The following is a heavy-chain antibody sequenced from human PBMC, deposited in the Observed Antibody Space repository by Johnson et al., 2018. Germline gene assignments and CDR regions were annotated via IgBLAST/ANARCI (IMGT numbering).Heavy chain of an antibody. D-gene: IGHD1-26*01. Sequence: VHLVESGGGVVQPVMSLRLSCTVSGFSLYTYGMNWVSPAPGKGLEWLTIIASEGKRRYHTDSVKGRVTISRDTAKNMVYREMNSLRPEDTGTYFCAKKPLVGAAPDQYYALCGQGPQVTVSS. V-gene: IGHV3-30*18. CDR1: GFSLYTYG. J-gene: IGHJ4*02. CDR3: AKKPLVGAAPDQYYAL. CDR2: IASEGKRR.